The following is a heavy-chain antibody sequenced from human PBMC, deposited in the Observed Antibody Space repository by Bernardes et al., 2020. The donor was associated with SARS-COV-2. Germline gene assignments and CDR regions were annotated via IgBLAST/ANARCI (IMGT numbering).Heavy chain of an antibody. Sequence: SMKVSCKASGFTFTSSAVQWVRQARGQRREWVGWIVVGSGNTNYAQKFQDRVTITRDMSTSTTYMELSSLRSDDTAVYYCAAELFGGLGIPGNNWFDPWGQGTLVTVSS. CDR3: AAELFGGLGIPGNNWFDP. D-gene: IGHD3-10*02. V-gene: IGHV1-58*01. CDR2: IVVGSGNT. J-gene: IGHJ5*02. CDR1: GFTFTSSA.